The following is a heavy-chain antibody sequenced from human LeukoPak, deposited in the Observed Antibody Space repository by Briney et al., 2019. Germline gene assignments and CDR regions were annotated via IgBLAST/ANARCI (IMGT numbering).Heavy chain of an antibody. V-gene: IGHV4-39*01. J-gene: IGHJ4*02. CDR1: GGSISSSSYY. CDR3: ARAYNWNDGGYFDY. CDR2: IYYSGST. D-gene: IGHD1-1*01. Sequence: SETLSLTCTVSGGSISSSSYYWGWIRQPPGKGLEWIGSIYYSGSTYYNPSLKSRVTISVDTSKNQFSLKLSSVTAADTAVYYCARAYNWNDGGYFDYWGRGTLVTVSS.